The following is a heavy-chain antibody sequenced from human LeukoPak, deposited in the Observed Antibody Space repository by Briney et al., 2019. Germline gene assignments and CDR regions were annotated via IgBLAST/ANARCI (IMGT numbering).Heavy chain of an antibody. CDR2: ISYDGSNK. D-gene: IGHD2-21*02. J-gene: IGHJ4*02. Sequence: GGSLRLSCAASGFTFSNYAMHWVRQAPGKGLEWVAVISYDGSNKYYVDSVKGRFTISRDNSKNTLYLHVSSLRAEDTAVYYCARGDYLYCSGDCYDLDYWGQGTLVTVSS. CDR1: GFTFSNYA. V-gene: IGHV3-30-3*01. CDR3: ARGDYLYCSGDCYDLDY.